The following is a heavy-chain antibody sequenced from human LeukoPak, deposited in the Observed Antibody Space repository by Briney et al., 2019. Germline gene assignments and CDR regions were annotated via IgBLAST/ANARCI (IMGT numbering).Heavy chain of an antibody. CDR2: INHSGST. J-gene: IGHJ6*03. D-gene: IGHD6-13*01. CDR1: GGSFSGYY. CDR3: ARGEGSSSWYGRAYRNYYYMDV. Sequence: KPSGTLSLTCAVYGGSFSGYYWSWIRQPPGKGLEWIGEINHSGSTNYNPSLKSRVTISVDTSKNQFSLKLSSVTAADTAVYYCARGEGSSSWYGRAYRNYYYMDVWGKGTTVTISS. V-gene: IGHV4-34*01.